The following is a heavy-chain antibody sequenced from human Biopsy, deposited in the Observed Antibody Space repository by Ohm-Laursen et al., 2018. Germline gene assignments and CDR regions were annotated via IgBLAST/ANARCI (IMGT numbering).Heavy chain of an antibody. V-gene: IGHV4-59*01. J-gene: IGHJ6*02. CDR3: ARATNSTGWPYYYFYGMDV. CDR2: IYYSGST. CDR1: GGSISSDY. Sequence: GTLSLTCTVSGGSISSDYWSWIRQTPGKGLEWIGYIYYSGSTNYNPSLKSRVTISVDTSKNQFSLRLNSVTAADAAVYYCARATNSTGWPYYYFYGMDVWGQGATVTVSS. D-gene: IGHD2/OR15-2a*01.